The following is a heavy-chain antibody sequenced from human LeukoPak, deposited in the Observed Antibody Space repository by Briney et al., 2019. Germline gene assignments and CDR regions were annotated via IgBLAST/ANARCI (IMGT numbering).Heavy chain of an antibody. D-gene: IGHD3-10*01. CDR3: AKEMRFGGAEDY. CDR1: GFTFTNYP. V-gene: IGHV3-23*01. J-gene: IGHJ4*02. Sequence: PGGSLRLSCATSGFTFTNYPMSWVRHAPGRGREWVSALSGSTDITYYADSVKGRFTISRDNSKSTLYLQMNSLRVDDTAIYYCAKEMRFGGAEDYWGRGTLVTVSS. CDR2: LSGSTDIT.